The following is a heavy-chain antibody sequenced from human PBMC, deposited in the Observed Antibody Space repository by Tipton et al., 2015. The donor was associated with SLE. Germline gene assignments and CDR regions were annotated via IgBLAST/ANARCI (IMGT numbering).Heavy chain of an antibody. CDR1: GGSISSNY. V-gene: IGHV4-59*08. CDR3: ARGLLTWRGAIVGVDV. Sequence: LRLSCSVSGGSISSNYWIWIRQPPGKGLEWIGYISDGGGTNYNPSLKSRVTTSVDPAKNQFSLKLTSVTAADTAVYYCARGLLTWRGAIVGVDVWGQGTTVNVSS. D-gene: IGHD2-21*01. J-gene: IGHJ6*02. CDR2: ISDGGGT.